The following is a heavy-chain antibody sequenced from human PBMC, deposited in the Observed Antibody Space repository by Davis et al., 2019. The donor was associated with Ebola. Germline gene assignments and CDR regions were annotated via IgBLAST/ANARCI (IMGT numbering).Heavy chain of an antibody. CDR1: GYSISSGYY. J-gene: IGHJ4*02. Sequence: PSETLSLTCAVSGYSISSGYYWGWIRQPPGKGLEWIGSIYHSGSTYYNPSLKSRVTISVDTSKNQFSLKLSSVTAADTAVYYCARVGGVIAWGQGTLVTVSS. D-gene: IGHD3-16*02. CDR2: IYHSGST. CDR3: ARVGGVIA. V-gene: IGHV4-38-2*01.